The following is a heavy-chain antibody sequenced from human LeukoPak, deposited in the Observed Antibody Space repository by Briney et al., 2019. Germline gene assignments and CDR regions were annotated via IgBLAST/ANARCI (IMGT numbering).Heavy chain of an antibody. D-gene: IGHD3-3*01. V-gene: IGHV4-39*07. Sequence: SETLSLTCTVSGGSISSSSYSWSWIRQPPGKGLEWIGEINHSGSTNYNPSLKSRVTISVDTSKNQFSLKLSSVTAADTAVYYCARGRSLTIFGVVISYFDYWGQGTLVTVSS. CDR3: ARGRSLTIFGVVISYFDY. CDR1: GGSISSSSYS. J-gene: IGHJ4*02. CDR2: INHSGST.